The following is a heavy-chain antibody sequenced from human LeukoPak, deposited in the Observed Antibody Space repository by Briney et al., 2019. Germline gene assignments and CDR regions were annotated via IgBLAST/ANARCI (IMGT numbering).Heavy chain of an antibody. CDR3: ARPFTDCSSTSCSYYYYGMDV. CDR1: GFTFSSYA. D-gene: IGHD2-2*01. J-gene: IGHJ6*02. Sequence: GGSLRLSCAASGFTFSSYAMHWVRQAPGKGLEWVAVISYDGSNKCYADSVKGRFTISRDNSKNTLYLQMNSLRAEDTAVYYCARPFTDCSSTSCSYYYYGMDVWGQGTTVTVSS. V-gene: IGHV3-30*04. CDR2: ISYDGSNK.